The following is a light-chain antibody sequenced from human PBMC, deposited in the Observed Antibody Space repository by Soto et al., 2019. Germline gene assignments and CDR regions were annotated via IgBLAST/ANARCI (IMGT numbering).Light chain of an antibody. V-gene: IGKV3D-20*01. CDR3: WQYGSSPRT. Sequence: EIGLTQSPATLSLSPGERATLYCGASQRVSSSYLAWYQQKPGLAHRLHIYHPSIMATGIPARFSGSGYGTDFTLTIGRLEREDFAVYYCWQYGSSPRTLGKGNKVAI. CDR1: QRVSSSY. J-gene: IGKJ1*01. CDR2: HPS.